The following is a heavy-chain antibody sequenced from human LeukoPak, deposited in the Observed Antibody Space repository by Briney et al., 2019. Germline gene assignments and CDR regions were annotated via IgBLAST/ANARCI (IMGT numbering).Heavy chain of an antibody. CDR1: GFIVSSHY. Sequence: GGSLRLSCAASGFIVSSHYMSWVRRAPGKGLEWVSVIYSGGTTYYADSVKGRFTISRDNSNNTLYLQMNSLRAEDTAVYYCAREYYYGMDFWGQGTTVTVSS. CDR2: IYSGGTT. J-gene: IGHJ6*02. CDR3: AREYYYGMDF. V-gene: IGHV3-53*01.